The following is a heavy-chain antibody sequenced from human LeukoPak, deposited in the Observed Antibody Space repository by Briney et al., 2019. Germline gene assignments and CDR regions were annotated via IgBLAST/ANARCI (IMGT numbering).Heavy chain of an antibody. V-gene: IGHV3-21*01. D-gene: IGHD3-9*01. CDR1: GFTFNSYN. Sequence: GGSLRLSCAASGFTFNSYNMNWVRQAPGKGLEWVSSISLSSSYIYYADSVKGRFTISRDNAKNSLYLQMNSLRVEDTAVYYCARHSDYDILTGPNDYWGQGTLVTVSS. CDR2: ISLSSSYI. J-gene: IGHJ4*02. CDR3: ARHSDYDILTGPNDY.